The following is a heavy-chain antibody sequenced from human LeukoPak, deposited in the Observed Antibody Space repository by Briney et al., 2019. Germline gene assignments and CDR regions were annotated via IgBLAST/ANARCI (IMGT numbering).Heavy chain of an antibody. Sequence: SETLSLTCTVSGGSISSYYWSWIRQPPGKGLEWIGSIYYSGSTYYNPSLKSRVTISVDTSKNQFSLKLSSVTAADTAVYYCAGGVGATNAFDIWGQGTMVTVSS. V-gene: IGHV4-59*05. D-gene: IGHD1-26*01. CDR2: IYYSGST. CDR3: AGGVGATNAFDI. CDR1: GGSISSYY. J-gene: IGHJ3*02.